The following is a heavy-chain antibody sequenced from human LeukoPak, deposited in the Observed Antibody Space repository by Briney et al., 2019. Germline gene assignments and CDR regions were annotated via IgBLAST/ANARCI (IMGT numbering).Heavy chain of an antibody. D-gene: IGHD6-13*01. CDR1: GYTFTSYD. V-gene: IGHV1-8*03. CDR2: MNPNCGNT. J-gene: IGHJ6*03. CDR3: ARGPSSSWYYYYYYYMDV. Sequence: GASVKLSCNASGYTFTSYDINWVRQPTGQGLEWMGWMNPNCGNTGYAQKFQGRVTITRNTSISTAYMELSSLRSEDTAVYYCARGPSSSWYYYYYYYMDVWGKGTTVTVSS.